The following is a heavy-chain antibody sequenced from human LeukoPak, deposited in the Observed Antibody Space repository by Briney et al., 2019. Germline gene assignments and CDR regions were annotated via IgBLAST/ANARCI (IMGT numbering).Heavy chain of an antibody. CDR2: IIPIFGTA. CDR3: ARHTKYSSSSRVFDY. Sequence: SVKVSCKASGGTFSSYAISWVRQAPGQGLEWMGGIIPIFGTANYAQKFQGRVTITADESTSTAYMELSSLRSEDTAVYYCARHTKYSSSSRVFDYWGQGTLVTVSS. CDR1: GGTFSSYA. J-gene: IGHJ4*02. V-gene: IGHV1-69*13. D-gene: IGHD6-6*01.